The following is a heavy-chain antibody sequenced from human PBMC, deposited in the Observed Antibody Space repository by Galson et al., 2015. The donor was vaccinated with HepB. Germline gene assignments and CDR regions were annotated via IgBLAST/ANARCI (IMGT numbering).Heavy chain of an antibody. J-gene: IGHJ4*02. Sequence: SLRLSCAASGFTFSETWFHWVRQVPGKGLVWVSRINSDGSMTLYADSVKGRFTISRDNAKNTLFLQMNGLRAEDTAVYYCTRESYGAGNRYFNHWGQGTLVTVSS. CDR3: TRESYGAGNRYFNH. V-gene: IGHV3-74*01. CDR1: GFTFSETW. CDR2: INSDGSMT. D-gene: IGHD3-10*01.